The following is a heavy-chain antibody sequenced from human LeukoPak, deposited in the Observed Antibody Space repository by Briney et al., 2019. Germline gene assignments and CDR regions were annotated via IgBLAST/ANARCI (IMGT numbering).Heavy chain of an antibody. CDR2: IYSGGAT. D-gene: IGHD2-2*01. V-gene: IGHV3-53*01. CDR1: GLIVSNYF. J-gene: IGHJ4*02. Sequence: GGSLRLSCAASGLIVSNYFMTWVRQAPGKGLECVSVIYSGGATYYADSVKGRFTISRDNPKNTLYLQMNSLRAEDTAVYFCAREYGSGTFDWGQGTLVTVSS. CDR3: AREYGSGTFD.